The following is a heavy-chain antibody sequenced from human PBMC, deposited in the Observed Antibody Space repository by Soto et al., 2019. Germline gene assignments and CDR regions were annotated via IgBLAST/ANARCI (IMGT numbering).Heavy chain of an antibody. D-gene: IGHD5-12*01. CDR1: GFTITNYW. CDR2: IKQDGSEK. CDR3: ARDVGYDYVN. V-gene: IGHV3-7*01. J-gene: IGHJ4*02. Sequence: GGSLRLSCAVSGFTITNYWMSWVRQAPGKGLEWVATIKQDGSEKFYVDSVKGRFTISRDNAEKSLYPQMNSLSVEDTAVFFCARDVGYDYVNWGQGTLVTVSS.